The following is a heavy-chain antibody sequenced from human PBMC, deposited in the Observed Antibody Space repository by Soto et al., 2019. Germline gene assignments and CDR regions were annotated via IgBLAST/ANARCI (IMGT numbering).Heavy chain of an antibody. CDR3: AREFHVDTAMVLYSFDY. CDR2: IWYDGSNK. V-gene: IGHV3-33*01. J-gene: IGHJ4*02. Sequence: QVQLVESGGGVVQPGRSLRLSCAASEFTFSSYGMHWVRQAPGKGLEWVAVIWYDGSNKYYADSVKGRFTISRDNSKNPLYLQMNSLRAEDTAVYYCAREFHVDTAMVLYSFDYWGQGTLVTVSS. CDR1: EFTFSSYG. D-gene: IGHD5-18*01.